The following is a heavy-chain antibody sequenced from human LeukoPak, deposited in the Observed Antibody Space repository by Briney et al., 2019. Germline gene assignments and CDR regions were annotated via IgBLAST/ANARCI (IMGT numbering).Heavy chain of an antibody. Sequence: GGSLRLSCAASGFTFSSYWMSWVRQAPGKGLEWVAHIKQDGSEKYYVDSVKGRFTISRDDAKNSLYLQMKSLRAEDRAVYYCARTEVDYDYVWGSYRGGWYFDYWGQGTLVTVSS. J-gene: IGHJ4*02. D-gene: IGHD3-16*02. CDR3: ARTEVDYDYVWGSYRGGWYFDY. CDR1: GFTFSSYW. V-gene: IGHV3-7*01. CDR2: IKQDGSEK.